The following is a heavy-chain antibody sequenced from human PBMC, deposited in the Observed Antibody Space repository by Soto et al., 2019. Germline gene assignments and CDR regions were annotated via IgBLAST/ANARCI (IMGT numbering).Heavy chain of an antibody. CDR3: ARAIAAAGYANWFDP. CDR2: IWYDGSNK. CDR1: GFTFSSYG. J-gene: IGHJ5*02. D-gene: IGHD6-13*01. Sequence: SLRLSCAASGFTFSSYGMHWVRQAPGKGLEWVAVIWYDGSNKYYADSVKGRFTISRDNSKNTLYLQMNSLRAEDTAVYYCARAIAAAGYANWFDPWGQGTLVTVSS. V-gene: IGHV3-33*01.